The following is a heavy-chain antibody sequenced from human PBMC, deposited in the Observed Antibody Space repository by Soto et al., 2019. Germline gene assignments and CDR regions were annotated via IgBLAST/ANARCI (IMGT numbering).Heavy chain of an antibody. V-gene: IGHV1-18*01. J-gene: IGHJ4*02. CDR3: ARGRYGDY. CDR2: ISAHNGNT. D-gene: IGHD1-1*01. CDR1: GYDFTTYG. Sequence: QVHLVQSGAEVKKPGASVKVSCKGSGYDFTTYGITWVRQAPGQGLEWMAWISAHNGNTDYAQKLQGRVTVTRDKSTSTAYMELRSLRSDDTAVYYCARGRYGDYGGQGALVTVSS.